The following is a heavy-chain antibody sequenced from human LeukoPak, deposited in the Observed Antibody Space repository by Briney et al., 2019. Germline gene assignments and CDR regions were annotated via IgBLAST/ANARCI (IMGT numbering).Heavy chain of an antibody. CDR1: GFTFSNSE. Sequence: GGSLRFSCAASGFTFSNSEMNRVRQAPGKGLEWISYIASSATRTYYADSVRGRFTISRDDALSSVYLEMNSLSAEDTAVYYCARGEMSTTLPHWGQGTLVIVSS. D-gene: IGHD5-24*01. J-gene: IGHJ4*01. CDR2: IASSATRT. V-gene: IGHV3-48*03. CDR3: ARGEMSTTLPH.